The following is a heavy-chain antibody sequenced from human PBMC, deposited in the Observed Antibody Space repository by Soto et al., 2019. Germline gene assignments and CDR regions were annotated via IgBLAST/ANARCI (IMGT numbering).Heavy chain of an antibody. V-gene: IGHV3-7*03. Sequence: GGSLRLSCAGSGFAFSSHWMSWVRQAPGKGLEWVANIKYDGSEKYYVDSVKGRFTVSRDNAEKSVFLHLNTLRPEDTAVYYCVRDVGPITIFGEALSGYFDSWGQGTRVTVS. CDR1: GFAFSSHW. CDR2: IKYDGSEK. J-gene: IGHJ4*02. D-gene: IGHD3-3*02. CDR3: VRDVGPITIFGEALSGYFDS.